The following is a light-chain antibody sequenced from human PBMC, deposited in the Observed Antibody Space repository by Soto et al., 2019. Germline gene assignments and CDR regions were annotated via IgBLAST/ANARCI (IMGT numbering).Light chain of an antibody. J-gene: IGKJ2*01. CDR1: QSVSSAF. CDR3: QQYGDSPPT. Sequence: IVLTQSPGTLSLSPGERATLSRRASQSVSSAFFAWYQQKPGQPLRLLIYAAASRATGIPDRFSGSGSATDFTLTISRLEPEDFAVYYCQQYGDSPPTFGRGTKVEIK. V-gene: IGKV3-20*01. CDR2: AAA.